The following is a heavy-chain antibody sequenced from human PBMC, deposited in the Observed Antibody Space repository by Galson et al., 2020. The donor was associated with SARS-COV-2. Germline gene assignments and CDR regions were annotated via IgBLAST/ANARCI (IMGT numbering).Heavy chain of an antibody. CDR1: GFTFSDYY. J-gene: IGHJ5*02. V-gene: IGHV3-11*01. CDR2: ISSSSSTI. CDR3: ARDLYHSSGYLPDWFDP. D-gene: IGHD3-22*01. Sequence: GGSLRLSCAASGFTFSDYYMSWIRQAPGKGLEWVSYISSSSSTIYYADSVKGRFTISRDNAKNSLYLQMNSLRAEDTAVYYCARDLYHSSGYLPDWFDPWGQGTLVTVSS.